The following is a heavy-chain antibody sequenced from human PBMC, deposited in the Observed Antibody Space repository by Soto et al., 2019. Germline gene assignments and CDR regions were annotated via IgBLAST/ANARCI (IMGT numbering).Heavy chain of an antibody. J-gene: IGHJ4*02. V-gene: IGHV3-48*02. CDR1: GFTFSSYS. CDR2: ISSSSSTI. CDR3: ARVATTGRLGELSFPLIDY. D-gene: IGHD3-16*02. Sequence: GGSLRLSCAASGFTFSSYSMNWVRQAPGKGLEWVSYISSSSSTIYYADSVKGRFTISRDNAKNSLYLQMNSLRDEDTAVYYCARVATTGRLGELSFPLIDYWGQGTLVTVSS.